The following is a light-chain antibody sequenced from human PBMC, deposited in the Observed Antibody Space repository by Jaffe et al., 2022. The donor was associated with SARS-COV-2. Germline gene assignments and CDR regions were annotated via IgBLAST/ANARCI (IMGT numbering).Light chain of an antibody. CDR3: SSYAGSSNVV. CDR2: EVT. V-gene: IGLV2-8*01. J-gene: IGLJ2*01. Sequence: QSALTQPPSASGSPGQSVTISCTGTSRDVGGYKYVSWYQQHPGKAPKLMIYEVTKRPSGVPDRFSGSKSGNTASLTVSGLQADDEADYYCSSYAGSSNVVFGGGTKLTVL. CDR1: SRDVGGYKY.